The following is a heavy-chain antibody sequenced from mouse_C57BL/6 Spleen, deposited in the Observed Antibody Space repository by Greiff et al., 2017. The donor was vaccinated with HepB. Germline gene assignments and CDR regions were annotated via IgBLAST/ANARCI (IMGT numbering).Heavy chain of an antibody. V-gene: IGHV5-17*01. CDR2: ISSGSSTI. CDR1: GFTFSDYG. D-gene: IGHD1-1*01. CDR3: ASNYSSIDRYYYAMDY. Sequence: EVMLVESGGGLVKPGGSLKLSCAASGFTFSDYGMHWVRQAPEKGLEWVAYISSGSSTIYYADTVKGRFNISRDKAKNNLFLQMTSLRSEDTAMYYCASNYSSIDRYYYAMDYWGQGTSVTVSS. J-gene: IGHJ4*01.